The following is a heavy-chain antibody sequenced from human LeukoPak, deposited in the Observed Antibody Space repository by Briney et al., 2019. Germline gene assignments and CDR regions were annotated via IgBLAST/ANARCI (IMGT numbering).Heavy chain of an antibody. J-gene: IGHJ4*02. CDR3: AREYSGYLALDY. V-gene: IGHV3-30*03. Sequence: GGSLRLSCAASGLIFSTYSINWVRQAPGKGLEWVAVISYDGSNKYYADSVKGRFTISRDNSKNTLYLQMNSLRAEDTAVYYCAREYSGYLALDYWGQGTLVTVSS. D-gene: IGHD5-12*01. CDR1: GLIFSTYS. CDR2: ISYDGSNK.